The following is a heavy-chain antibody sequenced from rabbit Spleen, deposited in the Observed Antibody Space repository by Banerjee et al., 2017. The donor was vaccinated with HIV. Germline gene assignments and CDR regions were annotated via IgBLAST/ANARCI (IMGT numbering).Heavy chain of an antibody. CDR3: AKDLPGAIGWNFDL. Sequence: QSLEESGGGLVKPGASLTLTCTASGFSFSSGYDMSWVRQAPGKGLEWIACINTATGKAVYATWAKGRFTISRTSSTTVTLQMTSLTAADTATYFCAKDLPGAIGWNFDLWGQGTLVT. CDR2: INTATGKA. V-gene: IGHV1S40*01. D-gene: IGHD3-1*01. CDR1: GFSFSSGYD. J-gene: IGHJ4*01.